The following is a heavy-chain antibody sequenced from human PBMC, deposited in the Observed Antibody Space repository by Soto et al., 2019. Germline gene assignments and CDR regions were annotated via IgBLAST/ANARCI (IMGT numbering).Heavy chain of an antibody. CDR2: ISGGGDTT. J-gene: IGHJ4*02. V-gene: IGHV3-23*01. D-gene: IGHD3-10*01. CDR1: GFTFNNYA. CDR3: AKGRGGSGSLTPRVDF. Sequence: EVQLLESGGGLVQPGGSLRLSCAASGFTFNNYAMTWVRQAPGKRLEWVSAISGGGDTTSYADSVKGRFTVSRDGSKNTPYLQMSSLRAEDTALYYCAKGRGGSGSLTPRVDFWGQGTLVTVSS.